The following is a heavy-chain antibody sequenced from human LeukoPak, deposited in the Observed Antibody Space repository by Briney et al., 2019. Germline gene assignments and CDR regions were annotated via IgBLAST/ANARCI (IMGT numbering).Heavy chain of an antibody. Sequence: GGSLRLSCAASGFTFSSYWMHWVRQAPGKGLVGVSRINSDGSSTSYADSVKGRFTISRDNAKNTLYLQMNSLRAEDTAVYYCARGTGSSDYYGGWGQGTLVTVSS. CDR1: GFTFSSYW. CDR3: ARGTGSSDYYGG. J-gene: IGHJ4*02. CDR2: INSDGSST. V-gene: IGHV3-74*01. D-gene: IGHD3-22*01.